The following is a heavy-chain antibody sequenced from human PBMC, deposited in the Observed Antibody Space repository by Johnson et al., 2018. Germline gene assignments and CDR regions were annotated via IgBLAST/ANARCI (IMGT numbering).Heavy chain of an antibody. D-gene: IGHD6-13*01. V-gene: IGHV3-7*01. CDR3: ARDWRRSSSWPGGGMDV. CDR1: GFTFSSYW. CDR2: IKQDGSEK. J-gene: IGHJ6*02. Sequence: EVQLVESGGGLVQXGGSXRLXCAASGFTFSSYWMSWVRQAPGKGLEWVANIKQDGSEKYYVDSVKGRVTISRDNAKKSLYLQMKSLRAEDTAVYYCARDWRRSSSWPGGGMDVWGQGTTVTVSS.